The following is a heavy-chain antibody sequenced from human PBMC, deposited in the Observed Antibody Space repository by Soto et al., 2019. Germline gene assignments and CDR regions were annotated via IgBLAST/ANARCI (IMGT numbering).Heavy chain of an antibody. CDR3: AREEYYGWGRRSYYYYMDV. D-gene: IGHD3-16*01. CDR2: IYYSGST. J-gene: IGHJ6*03. V-gene: IGHV4-31*01. CDR1: GGSISSGGYY. Sequence: QVQLQESGPGLVKPSQTLSLTCTVSGGSISSGGYYWSWIRQHPGKGLEWIGYIYYSGSTYYNPSLNRLTTIVEATSKNHSLQMLCAVAAATTADYYGAREEYYGWGRRSYYYYMDVWGKGTTVTVSS.